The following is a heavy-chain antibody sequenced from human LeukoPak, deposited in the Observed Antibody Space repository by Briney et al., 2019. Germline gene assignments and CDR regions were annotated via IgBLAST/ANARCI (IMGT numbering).Heavy chain of an antibody. CDR3: AREVIGYYFDY. J-gene: IGHJ4*02. V-gene: IGHV1-46*01. CDR2: INPSGGST. D-gene: IGHD2-21*01. Sequence: ASVKVSCKASGYTFTSYYMHWVRQAPGQGLEWMGIINPSGGSTSYAQKFQGRVTMTRDTSTSTVYMELSSLRSEDTAVHYCAREVIGYYFDYWGQGTLVTVSS. CDR1: GYTFTSYY.